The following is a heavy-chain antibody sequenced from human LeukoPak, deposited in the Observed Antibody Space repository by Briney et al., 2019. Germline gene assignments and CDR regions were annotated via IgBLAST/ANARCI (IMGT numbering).Heavy chain of an antibody. J-gene: IGHJ5*02. Sequence: GASVKVSCKASGYTFTSYDINWVRQATGQGLEWMGWMNPNSGNTGYAQKFQGRVTMTRNTSISTAYMELSSLRSEDTAVYYCARRGSDRGYYIWFDPWGQGTLVTVSS. CDR2: MNPNSGNT. CDR3: ARRGSDRGYYIWFDP. D-gene: IGHD3-22*01. V-gene: IGHV1-8*01. CDR1: GYTFTSYD.